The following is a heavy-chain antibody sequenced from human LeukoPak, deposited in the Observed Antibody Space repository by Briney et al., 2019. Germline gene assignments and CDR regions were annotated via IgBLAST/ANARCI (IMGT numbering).Heavy chain of an antibody. CDR1: GASINSGSYY. V-gene: IGHV4-61*02. CDR3: ARVRSSTSFDDYADY. J-gene: IGHJ4*02. CDR2: IYTSGGT. Sequence: PSETLSLTCTVSGASINSGSYYWSWIRQPAGKGLEWIGRIYTSGGTNYNPSLKGRVTISVDTSKNQFSLKLSSVTAADTAVYYCARVRSSTSFDDYADYWGQGTLVTVSS. D-gene: IGHD2-2*01.